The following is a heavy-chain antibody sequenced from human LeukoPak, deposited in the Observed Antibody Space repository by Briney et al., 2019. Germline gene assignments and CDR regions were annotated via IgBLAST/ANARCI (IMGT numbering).Heavy chain of an antibody. J-gene: IGHJ3*02. CDR2: ITPIFGTS. V-gene: IGHV1-69*01. D-gene: IGHD2-2*01. CDR1: GGTFSSYT. CDR3: ARGVRGDAFDI. Sequence: ASVKVSCKTSGGTFSSYTINWVRQAPGQGLEWMGGITPIFGTSNYAQKFQGRVTITADESTSTSYMELSSLRSEDTAVYYCARGVRGDAFDIWGQGTMVTVSS.